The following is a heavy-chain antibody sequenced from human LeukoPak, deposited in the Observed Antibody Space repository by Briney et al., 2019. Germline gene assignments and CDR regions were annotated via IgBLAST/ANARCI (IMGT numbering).Heavy chain of an antibody. Sequence: ASVKVSCKASGYTFTSYDINWVRQATGQGLEWLGWMNPNSGNTGYAQKFQGRVTMTRNTSISTAYMELSSLRSEDTAVYYCARGQVFHAYYYGSGISMDVWGKGTTVTVSS. D-gene: IGHD3-10*01. CDR1: GYTFTSYD. J-gene: IGHJ6*03. CDR2: MNPNSGNT. V-gene: IGHV1-8*01. CDR3: ARGQVFHAYYYGSGISMDV.